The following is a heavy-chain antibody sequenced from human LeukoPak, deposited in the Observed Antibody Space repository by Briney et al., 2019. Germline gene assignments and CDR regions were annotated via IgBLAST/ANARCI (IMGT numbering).Heavy chain of an antibody. V-gene: IGHV1-24*01. Sequence: ASVKVSCKISGYTLTKISMHWVRQVHGKGLEWIGSFDREAGETIYAQKFQGRVILTEDTSTDTAFMELSSLTSEDTAVYYCSTVPRNGAGGYYSGDYWGQGTLVTVSS. CDR1: GYTLTKIS. D-gene: IGHD3-22*01. J-gene: IGHJ4*02. CDR2: FDREAGET. CDR3: STVPRNGAGGYYSGDY.